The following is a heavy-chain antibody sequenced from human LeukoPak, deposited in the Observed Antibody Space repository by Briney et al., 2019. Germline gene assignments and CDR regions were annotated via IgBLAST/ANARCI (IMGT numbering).Heavy chain of an antibody. CDR2: IYTSGST. J-gene: IGHJ4*02. Sequence: PSETLSLTCTVSGGSISSYYWSWIRQPAGKGLEWIGRIYTSGSTNYNPSLKSRVTMSVDTSKNQFSLKLSSVTAADTAVYYCARAAQFGPAAHFDYWGQGTLVTVSS. CDR3: ARAAQFGPAAHFDY. D-gene: IGHD2-2*01. V-gene: IGHV4-4*07. CDR1: GGSISSYY.